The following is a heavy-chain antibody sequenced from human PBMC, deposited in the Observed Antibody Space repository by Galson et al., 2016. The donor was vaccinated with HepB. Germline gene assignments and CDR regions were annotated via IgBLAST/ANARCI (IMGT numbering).Heavy chain of an antibody. CDR1: GFAVRSNF. J-gene: IGHJ4*02. Sequence: SLRLSCAVSGFAVRSNFMAWVRQAPGKGLEWVSLIYSGGSTYYADSVRGRFTISRDISKNTLFLEMLNLRAEDTAVYYCARVQTFYDYTWGTSHPRYFDYWGQGTLVTVSS. D-gene: IGHD3-16*01. V-gene: IGHV3-53*01. CDR3: ARVQTFYDYTWGTSHPRYFDY. CDR2: IYSGGST.